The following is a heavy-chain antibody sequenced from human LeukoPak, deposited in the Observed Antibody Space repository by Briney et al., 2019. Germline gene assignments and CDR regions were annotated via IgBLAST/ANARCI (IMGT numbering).Heavy chain of an antibody. V-gene: IGHV3-23*01. Sequence: GGSLRLSSAASGFTFSSYAMSWVRQAPGKGLEWVSAISGSGGSTYYADSVKGRFTISRDNSKNTLYLQMNCLRAEDTAVYYCAKWDSYDFWSGYSTGYYFDYWGQGTLVTVSS. D-gene: IGHD3-3*01. CDR3: AKWDSYDFWSGYSTGYYFDY. CDR2: ISGSGGST. J-gene: IGHJ4*02. CDR1: GFTFSSYA.